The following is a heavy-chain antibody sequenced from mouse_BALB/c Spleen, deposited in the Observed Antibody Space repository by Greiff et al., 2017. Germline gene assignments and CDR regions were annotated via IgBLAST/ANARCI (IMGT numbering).Heavy chain of an antibody. CDR3: AREAGRRGDAMDY. CDR2: IWAGGST. D-gene: IGHD2-12*01. CDR1: GFSLTSYG. V-gene: IGHV2-9*02. J-gene: IGHJ4*01. Sequence: QVQLQQSGPGLVAPSQSLSITCTVSGFSLTSYGVHWVRQPPGKGLEWLGVIWAGGSTNYNSALMSRLSISKDNSKSQVFLKMNSLQTDDTAMYYCAREAGRRGDAMDYWGQGTSVTVSS.